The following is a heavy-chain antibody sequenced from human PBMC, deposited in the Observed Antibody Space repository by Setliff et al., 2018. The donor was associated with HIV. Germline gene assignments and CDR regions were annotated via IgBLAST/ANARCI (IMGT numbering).Heavy chain of an antibody. V-gene: IGHV3-48*04. CDR2: ITSSGRTI. J-gene: IGHJ6*03. Sequence: GGSLRLSCSASEFTFGIFAMNWVRQAPGKGLEWVSYITSSGRTIYYADSVKGRFTISRDNAKNSLYLQMNSLRAEDTAVYYCASRSSYVPLYYYYMDVWGKGTTVTVSS. D-gene: IGHD3-16*01. CDR3: ASRSSYVPLYYYYMDV. CDR1: EFTFGIFA.